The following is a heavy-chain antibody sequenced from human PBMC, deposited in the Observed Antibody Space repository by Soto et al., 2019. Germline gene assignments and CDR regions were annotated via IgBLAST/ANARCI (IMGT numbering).Heavy chain of an antibody. CDR2: IYYSGST. Sequence: QLQLQESGPGLVKPSETLSLTCTVSGGSISSSSYYWGWIRQPPGKGLEWIGSIYYSGSTYYNPSLKSRVTISVDTSKNQFSLKLSSVTAADTGVYYCARHPYCSGGSCYSGRQYWFDPWGQGTLVTVSS. D-gene: IGHD2-15*01. CDR1: GGSISSSSYY. V-gene: IGHV4-39*01. CDR3: ARHPYCSGGSCYSGRQYWFDP. J-gene: IGHJ5*02.